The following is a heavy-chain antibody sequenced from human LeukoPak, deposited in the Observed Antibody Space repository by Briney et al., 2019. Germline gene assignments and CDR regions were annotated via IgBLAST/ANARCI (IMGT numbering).Heavy chain of an antibody. D-gene: IGHD3-10*01. CDR3: ARDYAGSPDY. CDR1: GCTFSTYW. J-gene: IGHJ4*02. CDR2: INGDGSTT. Sequence: GGSLRLSCTASGCTFSTYWINWVRQSPGKGLVWVALINGDGSTTTHADSVKGRFTIFRDNAKNTAYLQMNSLRDEDTAVYFCARDYAGSPDYWGQGTLVTVSA. V-gene: IGHV3-74*03.